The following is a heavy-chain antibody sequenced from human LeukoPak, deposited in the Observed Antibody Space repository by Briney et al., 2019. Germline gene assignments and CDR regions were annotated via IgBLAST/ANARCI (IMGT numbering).Heavy chain of an antibody. V-gene: IGHV3-15*01. CDR1: GLIFRDAW. CDR3: THISSVPDRFTS. Sequence: GGSLRLSCEVYGLIFRDAWVGWVPQAPGKGLEWVGRIKSQGGGGTRDYGAPVKGRFSISRDDSRNTIYLQMKSLKTEDTGIYYCTHISSVPDRFTSWGQGTLVTVSS. D-gene: IGHD2-21*01. CDR2: IKSQGGGGTR. J-gene: IGHJ5*02.